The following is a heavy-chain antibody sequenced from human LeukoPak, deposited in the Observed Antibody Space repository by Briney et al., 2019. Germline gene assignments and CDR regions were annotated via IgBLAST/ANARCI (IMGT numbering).Heavy chain of an antibody. CDR1: GFTFSSYW. CDR2: INSDGSST. Sequence: GGSLRLSCAASGFTFSSYWMHSVRHAPGKGLVWVSRINSDGSSTSYADSVKGRFTISRDNAKNTLYLQMNSLRAEDTAVYYCARDRRYDFWSGYSFDYWGQGTLVTVSS. J-gene: IGHJ4*02. V-gene: IGHV3-74*01. D-gene: IGHD3-3*01. CDR3: ARDRRYDFWSGYSFDY.